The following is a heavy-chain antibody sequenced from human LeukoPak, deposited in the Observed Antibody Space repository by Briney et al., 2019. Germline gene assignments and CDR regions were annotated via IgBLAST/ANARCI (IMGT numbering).Heavy chain of an antibody. J-gene: IGHJ5*02. CDR1: GFNFGDYY. Sequence: GGSLRLSCAASGFNFGDYYMSWIRQAPGKGLEWISYISTGGGTIKYADSVKGRFTISRDNAKNSLYLQMNSLRAEDTALYYCAKDGQHYLNNWFDPWGQGTLVTVSS. CDR3: AKDGQHYLNNWFDP. D-gene: IGHD3-3*02. V-gene: IGHV3-11*01. CDR2: ISTGGGTI.